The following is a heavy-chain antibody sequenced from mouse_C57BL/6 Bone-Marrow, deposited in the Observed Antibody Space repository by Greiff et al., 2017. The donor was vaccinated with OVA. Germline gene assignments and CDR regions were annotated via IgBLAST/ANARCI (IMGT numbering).Heavy chain of an antibody. V-gene: IGHV1-85*01. CDR3: ASDYRFAY. D-gene: IGHD2-13*01. CDR1: GYTFTSYD. Sequence: QVQLQQSGPELVKPGASVKLSCKASGYTFTSYDINWVKQRPGQGLEWIGWIYPRDGSTKYNEKFKGKATMTVDTSSSTAYLDLHSLTSEDSSFYFCASDYRFAYWGQGTLVTVSA. CDR2: IYPRDGST. J-gene: IGHJ3*01.